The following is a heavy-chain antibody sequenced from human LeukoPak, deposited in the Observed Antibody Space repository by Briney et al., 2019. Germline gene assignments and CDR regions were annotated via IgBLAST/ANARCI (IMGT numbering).Heavy chain of an antibody. V-gene: IGHV4-30-2*01. J-gene: IGHJ5*02. CDR1: GDSISSGDYS. CDR2: IFHSGSS. CDR3: ARELWFVNAPGSWFDP. D-gene: IGHD3-10*01. Sequence: SETLSLTCAVSGDSISSGDYSWSWIRQPSGKGLEWIGYIFHSGSSYYNPSLKSRVTISVDKSKNQFSLRLTSVTATDTAVYYCARELWFVNAPGSWFDPWGQGTLVTVSS.